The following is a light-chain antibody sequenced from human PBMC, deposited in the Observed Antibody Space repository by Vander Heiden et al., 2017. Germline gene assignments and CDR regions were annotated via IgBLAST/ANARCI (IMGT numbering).Light chain of an antibody. J-gene: IGLJ3*02. CDR2: GVS. CDR1: SSDVGDYNY. Sequence: QSALTQPAPVSGSAGQSITISCTGTSSDVGDYNYVSWYQQHPGKAPKLLIYGVSNRPSGVSHRFSGSKSGNTAPLTISGLQAEDEADYYCSSYSSSSTLVVFGGGTELTVL. CDR3: SSYSSSSTLVV. V-gene: IGLV2-14*03.